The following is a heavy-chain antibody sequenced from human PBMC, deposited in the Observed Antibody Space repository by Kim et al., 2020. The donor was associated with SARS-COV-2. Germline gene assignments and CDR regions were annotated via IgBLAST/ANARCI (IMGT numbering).Heavy chain of an antibody. Sequence: KGRLTISRDNSENTLYLEMNSLRAEETAVYYCAKSRDIVVVPAPYSMDVWGQGTTVTVSS. V-gene: IGHV3-23*01. CDR3: AKSRDIVVVPAPYSMDV. D-gene: IGHD2-2*01. J-gene: IGHJ6*02.